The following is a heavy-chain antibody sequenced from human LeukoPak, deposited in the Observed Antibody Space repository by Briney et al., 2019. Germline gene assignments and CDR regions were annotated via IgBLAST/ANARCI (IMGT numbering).Heavy chain of an antibody. CDR3: VRLSSGYYGLIDH. V-gene: IGHV3-74*01. D-gene: IGHD3-22*01. J-gene: IGHJ4*02. CDR1: GFTFSSHL. Sequence: PGGSLRLSCVASGFTFSSHLMHWVRQVPGKGLVWASRIDSDGSKTDYADSVKGRFTFSRDNARNTLYLQMNSLRAEDTAVYYCVRLSSGYYGLIDHWGQGTLVTVSS. CDR2: IDSDGSKT.